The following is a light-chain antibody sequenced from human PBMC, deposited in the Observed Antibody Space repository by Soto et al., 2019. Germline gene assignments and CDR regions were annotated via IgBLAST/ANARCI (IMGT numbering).Light chain of an antibody. Sequence: EIVLTQSPGTLSLSPGERATLSCRASQSVSSSYLAWYHQKPGQAPRLLIYGASSRATGIPDRFSGSGSGTDFTLTITRLEPEAFAVYYCQQYGSSPRLAFGGRTKVEIK. CDR3: QQYGSSPRLA. CDR1: QSVSSSY. V-gene: IGKV3-20*01. CDR2: GAS. J-gene: IGKJ4*01.